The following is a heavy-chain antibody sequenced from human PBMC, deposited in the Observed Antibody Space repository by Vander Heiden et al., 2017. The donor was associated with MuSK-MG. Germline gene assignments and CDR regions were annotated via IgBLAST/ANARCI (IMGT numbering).Heavy chain of an antibody. V-gene: IGHV4-59*01. D-gene: IGHD2-2*01. CDR1: GGSISSYY. CDR2: IYYSGST. J-gene: IGHJ4*02. CDR3: ARGGPYQKYQLRNGYFDY. Sequence: QVQLQESGPGLVKPSEPLSLTCTVSGGSISSYYWSWIRQPPGKGLEWIGYIYYSGSTNYNPSLKSRVTISVDTSKNQFSLKLSSVTAADTAVYYCARGGPYQKYQLRNGYFDYWGQGTLVTVSS.